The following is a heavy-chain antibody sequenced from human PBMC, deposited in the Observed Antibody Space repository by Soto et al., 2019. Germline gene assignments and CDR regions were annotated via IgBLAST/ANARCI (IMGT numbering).Heavy chain of an antibody. Sequence: ASVKVSCKASGYTFTSYYMHWVRQAPGQGLEWMGIINPSGGSTSYAQKFQGRVTMTRDTSTSTVYMELSSLRSEDTAVYYCASSYCSSTSCEPSGAFDIWGQGTMVTVSS. J-gene: IGHJ3*02. D-gene: IGHD2-2*01. V-gene: IGHV1-46*03. CDR3: ASSYCSSTSCEPSGAFDI. CDR2: INPSGGST. CDR1: GYTFTSYY.